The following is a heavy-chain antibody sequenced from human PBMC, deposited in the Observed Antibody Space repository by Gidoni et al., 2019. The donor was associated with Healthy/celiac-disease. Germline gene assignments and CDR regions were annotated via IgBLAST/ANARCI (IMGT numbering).Heavy chain of an antibody. D-gene: IGHD2-15*01. CDR3: AREVDVVVVAATTHFDP. J-gene: IGHJ5*02. Sequence: QVQLVESGGGLVKPGGSLRLSCAASGFTFSEYYMSWIRQAPGKGLEWVSYISSRGSTTYYADSVKGRFTISRDNAKNSLYLQMNSLRAEDTAVYYCAREVDVVVVAATTHFDPWGQGTLVTVSS. CDR2: ISSRGSTT. V-gene: IGHV3-11*01. CDR1: GFTFSEYY.